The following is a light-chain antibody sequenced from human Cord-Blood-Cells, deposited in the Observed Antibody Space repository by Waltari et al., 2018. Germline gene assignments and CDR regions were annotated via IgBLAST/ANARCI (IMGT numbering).Light chain of an antibody. CDR2: RDS. V-gene: IGLV3-9*01. CDR3: QVWDSSTAV. CDR1: NIGSKN. Sequence: SYELTQPLSVSVALGQTARITCGGNNIGSKNVHWYQQKPGQAPVLVIYRDSNRTSGIPGRFSGSXXXXXXTLTISRAQAGDEADYYCQVWDSSTAVFGGGTKLTVL. J-gene: IGLJ3*02.